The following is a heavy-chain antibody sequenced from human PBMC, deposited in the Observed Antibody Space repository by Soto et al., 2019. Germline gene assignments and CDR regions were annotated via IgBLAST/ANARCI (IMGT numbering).Heavy chain of an antibody. D-gene: IGHD3-22*01. CDR1: GYTIRNSRFY. J-gene: IGHJ5*02. V-gene: IGHV4-39*01. CDR3: ARDFFDSSDYTTNWFDP. Sequence: PSETLSLTCRFSGYTIRNSRFYWAWIRQPPGEGLEWIGSIYHTGNAYYNPSLKSRVTISVDTSKNQFSLKLTSVTAADAALYYCARDFFDSSDYTTNWFDPWGQGTLVTVSS. CDR2: IYHTGNA.